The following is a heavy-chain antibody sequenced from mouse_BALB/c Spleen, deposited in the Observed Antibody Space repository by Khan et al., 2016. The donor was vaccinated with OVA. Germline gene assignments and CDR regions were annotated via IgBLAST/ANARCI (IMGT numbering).Heavy chain of an antibody. Sequence: EVQLQQSGPELVKPGASVKISCKASGYSFTGYFMNWVMQSHGKSLEWIGRINPHIGETFYNQKFKGKATLTVDESSSTAHMELRSLASEDSAFYDCARIYGSDFDYWGQGTTLTVSS. J-gene: IGHJ2*01. CDR2: INPHIGET. V-gene: IGHV1-20*02. D-gene: IGHD1-1*01. CDR3: ARIYGSDFDY. CDR1: GYSFTGYF.